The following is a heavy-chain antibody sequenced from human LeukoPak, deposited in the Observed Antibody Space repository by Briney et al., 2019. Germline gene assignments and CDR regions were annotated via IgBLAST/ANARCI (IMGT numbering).Heavy chain of an antibody. Sequence: SETLSLTCTVSGGSISSYYWSWIRQPAGKGLEWLGSIYHSGSTSYNPSLKSRVTISVDTSMNQFSLKLISVTAADTALYYCARDPRDLRDYYFDYWGQGTLVTVSS. CDR1: GGSISSYY. V-gene: IGHV4-4*07. CDR3: ARDPRDLRDYYFDY. J-gene: IGHJ4*02. D-gene: IGHD3-16*01. CDR2: IYHSGST.